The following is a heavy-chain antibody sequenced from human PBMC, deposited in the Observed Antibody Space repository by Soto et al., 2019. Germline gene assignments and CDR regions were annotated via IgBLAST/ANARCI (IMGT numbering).Heavy chain of an antibody. CDR3: ARAHCSGGSCYNPRFDP. D-gene: IGHD2-15*01. Sequence: SETLSLTCAVYGGSFSGYYWSWIRQPPGKGLEWIGEINHSGSTNYNPSLKSRVTISVDTSKNQFSLKLSSVTAADTAVYYCARAHCSGGSCYNPRFDPWGQGTLVTVSS. J-gene: IGHJ5*02. CDR2: INHSGST. CDR1: GGSFSGYY. V-gene: IGHV4-34*01.